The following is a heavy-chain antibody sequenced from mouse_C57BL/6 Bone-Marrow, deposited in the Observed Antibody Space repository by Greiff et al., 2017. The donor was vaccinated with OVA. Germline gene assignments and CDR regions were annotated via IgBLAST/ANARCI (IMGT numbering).Heavy chain of an antibody. J-gene: IGHJ3*01. CDR2: IDPENGDT. CDR1: GFNIKDDY. Sequence: EVQGVESGAELVRPGASVKLSCTASGFNIKDDYMHWVKQRPEQGLEWIGWIDPENGDTEYASKFQGKATITADTSSNTAYLQLSSLTSEDTAVYYCTTGLTDGFAYWGQGTLVTVSA. V-gene: IGHV14-4*01. CDR3: TTGLTDGFAY. D-gene: IGHD4-1*01.